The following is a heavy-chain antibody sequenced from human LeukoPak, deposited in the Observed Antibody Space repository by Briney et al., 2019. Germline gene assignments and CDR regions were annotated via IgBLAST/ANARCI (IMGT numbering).Heavy chain of an antibody. CDR2: ISYDGSNK. D-gene: IGHD3-10*01. V-gene: IGHV3-30*18. Sequence: RGSLRLSCAASGFTFSSYGMHWVRQAPGKGLEWVAVISYDGSNKYYADSVKGRFTISRDNSENTLYLQMNSLRAEDTAVYYCAKDGELLWFGELLHYFDYWGQGTLVTVSS. CDR1: GFTFSSYG. CDR3: AKDGELLWFGELLHYFDY. J-gene: IGHJ4*02.